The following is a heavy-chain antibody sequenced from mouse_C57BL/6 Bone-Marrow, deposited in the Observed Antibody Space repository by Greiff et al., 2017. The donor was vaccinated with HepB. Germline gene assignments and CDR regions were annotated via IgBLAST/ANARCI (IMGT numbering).Heavy chain of an antibody. Sequence: LQESGPELVKPGASVKISCKASGYAFSSSWMNWVKQRPGKGLEWIGRIYPGDGDTNYNGKFKGKATLTADKSSSTAYMQLSSLTSEDSAVYFCARGPLRMDYWGQGTSVTVSS. V-gene: IGHV1-82*01. CDR3: ARGPLRMDY. CDR2: IYPGDGDT. J-gene: IGHJ4*01. CDR1: GYAFSSSW.